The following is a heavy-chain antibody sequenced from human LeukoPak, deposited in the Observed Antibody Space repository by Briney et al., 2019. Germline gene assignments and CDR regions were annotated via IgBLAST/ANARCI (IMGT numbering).Heavy chain of an antibody. CDR1: GFSLSTSGVG. Sequence: SGPTLVKPTQTLTLTCTFSGFSLSTSGVGVGWIRQPPGKALEWLALIYWDDDKRYSPSLKSRLTITKDTSKNQVVLTMTNMDPVDTATYYCAHSRQYPGIAAAAFIADSGAFDIWGQGTMVTVSS. D-gene: IGHD6-13*01. J-gene: IGHJ3*02. V-gene: IGHV2-5*02. CDR3: AHSRQYPGIAAAAFIADSGAFDI. CDR2: IYWDDDK.